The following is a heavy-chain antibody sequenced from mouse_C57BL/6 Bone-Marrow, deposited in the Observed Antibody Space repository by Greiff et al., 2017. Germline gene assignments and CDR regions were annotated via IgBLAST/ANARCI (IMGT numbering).Heavy chain of an antibody. V-gene: IGHV1-69*01. CDR1: GYTFTSYW. J-gene: IGHJ1*03. Sequence: VQLQQSGAELVMPGASVKLSCKASGYTFTSYWMHWVKQRPGQGLEWIGEIDPSDSYTNYNQKFKGKSTLTVDKSSSTAYMQLSSLTSEDSAVYYCATLNTTVVANWYFDVWGTGTTVTVSS. CDR3: ATLNTTVVANWYFDV. D-gene: IGHD1-1*01. CDR2: IDPSDSYT.